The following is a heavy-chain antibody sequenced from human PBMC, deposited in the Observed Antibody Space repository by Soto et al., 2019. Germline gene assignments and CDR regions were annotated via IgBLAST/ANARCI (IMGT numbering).Heavy chain of an antibody. V-gene: IGHV3-30-3*01. CDR1: GFSFSNYA. CDR2: ISYDGINK. Sequence: GGSLRLSCAASGFSFSNYAMHWVRQAPGKGLEWVAVISYDGINKYYADSVEGRFTISRDNSKNTLYLQMNSLRAEDTSVYYCGRDEFGVGNWGQGTLVTVSS. J-gene: IGHJ4*02. D-gene: IGHD3-16*01. CDR3: GRDEFGVGN.